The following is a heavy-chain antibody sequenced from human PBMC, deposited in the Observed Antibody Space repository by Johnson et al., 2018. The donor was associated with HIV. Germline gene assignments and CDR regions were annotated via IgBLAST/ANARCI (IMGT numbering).Heavy chain of an antibody. CDR3: AREGVGVNAFDI. Sequence: QVQLVESGGGVVQPGRSLRLSCTASGFTFSSYAMHWVRQAPGKGLEWVAVISYDGSNKYYADSVKGRFTISRDNSKNTLYLQMNSLRAEDMAVYYCAREGVGVNAFDIWGQGTMVTVSS. D-gene: IGHD1-26*01. CDR1: GFTFSSYA. V-gene: IGHV3-30*04. CDR2: ISYDGSNK. J-gene: IGHJ3*02.